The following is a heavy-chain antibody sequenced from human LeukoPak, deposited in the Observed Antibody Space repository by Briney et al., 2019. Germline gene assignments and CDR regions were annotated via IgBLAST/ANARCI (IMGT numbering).Heavy chain of an antibody. Sequence: PGGSLRLSCAASGISFSAHGMHWVRQAPGKGLEWVAVIWYDGSNKYYADSVKGRFTISRDNSKNTLYLQMNSLRAEDTAVYYCARDPGTTSGSLDYWGQGTLVTVSS. CDR2: IWYDGSNK. D-gene: IGHD1-1*01. J-gene: IGHJ4*02. V-gene: IGHV3-33*01. CDR3: ARDPGTTSGSLDY. CDR1: GISFSAHG.